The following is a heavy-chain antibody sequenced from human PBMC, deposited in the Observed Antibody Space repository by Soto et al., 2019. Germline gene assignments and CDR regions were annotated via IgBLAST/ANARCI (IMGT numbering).Heavy chain of an antibody. D-gene: IGHD6-13*01. CDR1: GGSISNGYY. CDR3: ATPRGGYSRDYYGMEV. V-gene: IGHV4-31*03. Sequence: QVQLQESGPGLVKPSQTLSLTCTVSGGSISNGYYWSWIRQHPGKGLEWIGYIYYSGSTYYNPSLKSRVTITVDPSNNQFSLKLSSVTGADTAVYYGATPRGGYSRDYYGMEVWGQGTTVTVSS. J-gene: IGHJ6*02. CDR2: IYYSGST.